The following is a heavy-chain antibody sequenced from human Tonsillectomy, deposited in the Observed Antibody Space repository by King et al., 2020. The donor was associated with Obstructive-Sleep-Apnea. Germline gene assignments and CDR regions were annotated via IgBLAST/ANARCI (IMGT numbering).Heavy chain of an antibody. CDR1: GFTFSGSA. J-gene: IGHJ4*02. D-gene: IGHD2-15*01. Sequence: VQLVESGGGLVQPGGSLKLSCAASGFTFSGSAMHWVREASGKGLEWVGRIRSKANSYATAYSASVKGRFTISRDDSKNTSDLQMNSLKTEDTAVYYCTALVVVAATAADYWGQGTLVTVSS. CDR3: TALVVVAATAADY. CDR2: IRSKANSYAT. V-gene: IGHV3-73*01.